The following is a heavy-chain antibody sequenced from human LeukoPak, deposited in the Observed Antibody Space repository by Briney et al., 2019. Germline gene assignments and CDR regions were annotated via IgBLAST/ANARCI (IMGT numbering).Heavy chain of an antibody. CDR2: ISSSSSYI. V-gene: IGHV3-21*01. J-gene: IGHJ4*02. Sequence: TGGSLRLSCAASGFTFSSYSMNWVRQAPGKGLEWVSSISSSSSYIYYADSVKGRFTISRDNGNNSLFLQTNSLRPEDTAIYYCASTLFRFLELSRGGLDCWGQGTLVTVSS. CDR1: GFTFSSYS. CDR3: ASTLFRFLELSRGGLDC. D-gene: IGHD3-3*01.